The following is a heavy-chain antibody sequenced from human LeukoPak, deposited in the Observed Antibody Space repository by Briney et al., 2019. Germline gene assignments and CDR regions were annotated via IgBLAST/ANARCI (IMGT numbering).Heavy chain of an antibody. V-gene: IGHV4-61*02. CDR2: IYTSGST. D-gene: IGHD5-18*01. CDR1: GGSISSGSYY. J-gene: IGHJ4*02. Sequence: PSETLSLTCTVSGGSISSGSYYWSWIRQPAGKGLEWIGRIYTSGSTNYNPSLKSRVTISVDTSKNQFSLKLSSVTAADTAVYYCASGRGYSYGPTFDYWGQGTLVTVSS. CDR3: ASGRGYSYGPTFDY.